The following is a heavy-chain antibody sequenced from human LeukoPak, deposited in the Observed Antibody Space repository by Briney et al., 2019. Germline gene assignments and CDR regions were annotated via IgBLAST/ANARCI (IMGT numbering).Heavy chain of an antibody. Sequence: KPGGSLRLSCAASGFTFSSYSMNWVRQAPGKGLEWVSSVNTGSTYIYYGDSVKGRFTVSRDNSKNTLYLQMSSLRPEDTAVYYCVKDGPAFNSNDLDYWGQGTLVTVSS. CDR2: VNTGSTYI. CDR3: VKDGPAFNSNDLDY. J-gene: IGHJ4*02. D-gene: IGHD1-1*01. V-gene: IGHV3-21*01. CDR1: GFTFSSYS.